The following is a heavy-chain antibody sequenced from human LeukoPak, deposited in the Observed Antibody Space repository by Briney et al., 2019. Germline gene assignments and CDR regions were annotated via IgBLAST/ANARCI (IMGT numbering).Heavy chain of an antibody. D-gene: IGHD3-22*01. CDR3: ARERHSSGYNY. CDR2: INAGNGNT. V-gene: IGHV1-3*01. Sequence: ASVKVSCKASGFTFTSSAVHWVRQAPGQRLEWMGWINAGNGNTKYSQKFQGRVTITRDTSASTAYMELSSLRSEDTAVYYCARERHSSGYNYWGQGTLVTVSS. CDR1: GFTFTSSA. J-gene: IGHJ4*02.